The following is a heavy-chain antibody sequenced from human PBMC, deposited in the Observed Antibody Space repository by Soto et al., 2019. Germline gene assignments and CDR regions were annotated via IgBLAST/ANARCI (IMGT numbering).Heavy chain of an antibody. CDR3: ARVSRSDAFDI. CDR2: ISSRGSTI. D-gene: IGHD3-10*01. CDR1: GFAFNTYE. V-gene: IGHV3-48*03. Sequence: GGYLRLSCTASGFAFNTYEINCVRQAPWKGLEWVSYISSRGSTIYYVDSVKGRFTISSDDAQNSLLLQMNDLRAEDTAVYYCARVSRSDAFDIWGQGTMVTVSS. J-gene: IGHJ3*02.